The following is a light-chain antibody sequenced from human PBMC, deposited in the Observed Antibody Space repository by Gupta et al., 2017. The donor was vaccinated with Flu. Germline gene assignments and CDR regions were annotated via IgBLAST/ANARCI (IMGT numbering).Light chain of an antibody. Sequence: QSVLTQPPSASGTPGQRVSISCSGRSSNIGINPVNWYQQLPGTAPKLLIYSNTQRPSGVPDRFSGSKSGTSASLAFSGLQSEDEADYYCAVWDDSLNGWVFGGGTKLTVL. CDR1: SSNIGINP. CDR3: AVWDDSLNGWV. CDR2: SNT. J-gene: IGLJ3*02. V-gene: IGLV1-44*01.